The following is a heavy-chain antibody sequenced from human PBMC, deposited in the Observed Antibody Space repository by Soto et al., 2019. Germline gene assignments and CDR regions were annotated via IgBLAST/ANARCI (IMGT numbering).Heavy chain of an antibody. CDR1: GFTFSSYA. D-gene: IGHD3-22*01. J-gene: IGHJ6*02. Sequence: EVQLLESGGGLVQPGGSLRLSCAASGFTFSSYAMTWVRQAPGKGLEWVSGIIGSGGNTWYADSVKGRFTISRDNSKNTVSLQMSSLRAEDTAKYYCARDACGGSCFYIMDVWGQGTTVTVSS. CDR2: IIGSGGNT. CDR3: ARDACGGSCFYIMDV. V-gene: IGHV3-23*01.